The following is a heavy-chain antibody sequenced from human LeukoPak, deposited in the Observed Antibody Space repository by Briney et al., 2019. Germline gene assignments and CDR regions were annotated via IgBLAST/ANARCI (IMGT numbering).Heavy chain of an antibody. CDR2: TYYRSKWYN. V-gene: IGHV6-1*01. D-gene: IGHD4-17*01. Sequence: SQTLSLTCAISGDSVFSNSSWNWIRQSPSRGLEWLGRTYYRSKWYNGYAVSVKSRITINPDTSKNQFSLQLNSVTPEDTAVYYCARDLVDYGEQYYFDYWGQGTLVTVSS. CDR3: ARDLVDYGEQYYFDY. J-gene: IGHJ4*02. CDR1: GDSVFSNSS.